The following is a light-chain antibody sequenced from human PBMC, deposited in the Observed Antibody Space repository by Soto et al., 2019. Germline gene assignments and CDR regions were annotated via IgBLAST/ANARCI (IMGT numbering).Light chain of an antibody. CDR2: KAS. J-gene: IGKJ3*01. Sequence: DIQMTQSPSTLSASVGDRVTITCRASQSIKNWLAWYQQKPGEAPKLLIYKASTLESGVPSRFSGSGSGTEFPLTISCLQPDDVAKYHCQQYNSYSQFTFGPGTKVDIK. CDR3: QQYNSYSQFT. CDR1: QSIKNW. V-gene: IGKV1-5*03.